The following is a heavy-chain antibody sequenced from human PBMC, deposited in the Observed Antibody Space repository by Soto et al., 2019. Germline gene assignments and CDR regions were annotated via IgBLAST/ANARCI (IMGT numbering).Heavy chain of an antibody. CDR3: ARGQQWLPYYYYYGMDV. V-gene: IGHV1-8*01. D-gene: IGHD6-19*01. J-gene: IGHJ6*02. CDR2: MNPNSGNT. Sequence: QVQLVQSGAEVKKPGASVKVSCKASGYTFTSYDINWVRQATGQGLEWMGWMNPNSGNTGYAQKFQGRVTMTRNTCISTAYMELSSLRPEDTAVYYCARGQQWLPYYYYYGMDVWGQGTTVTVSS. CDR1: GYTFTSYD.